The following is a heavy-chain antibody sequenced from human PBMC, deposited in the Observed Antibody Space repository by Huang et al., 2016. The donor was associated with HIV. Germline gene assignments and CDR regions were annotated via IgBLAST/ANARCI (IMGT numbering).Heavy chain of an antibody. CDR2: IYTSGST. CDR3: ARGGELLWFGEPGGWFDP. V-gene: IGHV4-4*07. Sequence: SGGSISSYYWSWIRQPAGKGLEWIGRIYTSGSTNYNPSLKSRVTMSVDTSKNQFSLKLGSVTAADTAVYYCARGGELLWFGEPGGWFDPWGQGTLVTVSS. CDR1: GGSISSYY. J-gene: IGHJ5*02. D-gene: IGHD3-10*01.